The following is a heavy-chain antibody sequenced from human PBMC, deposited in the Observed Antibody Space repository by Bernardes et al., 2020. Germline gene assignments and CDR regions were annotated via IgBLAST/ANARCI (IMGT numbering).Heavy chain of an antibody. J-gene: IGHJ5*02. V-gene: IGHV4-34*01. CDR1: GGSFSGYY. CDR2: VNHSGST. D-gene: IGHD2-2*01. Sequence: SETLSLTCAVYGGSFSGYYWSWIRQPPGKGLEWMGEVNHSGSTNYNPSLKSRVTISVDTSKNQFSLKLRSVTAADTAVYYCARVHCSSTSCRAFDPWGQGTLVTVSS. CDR3: ARVHCSSTSCRAFDP.